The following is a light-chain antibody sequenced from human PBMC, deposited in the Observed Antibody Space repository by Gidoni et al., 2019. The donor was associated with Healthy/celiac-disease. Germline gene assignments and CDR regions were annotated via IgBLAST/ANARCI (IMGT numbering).Light chain of an antibody. CDR1: QSISSY. CDR2: AAS. Sequence: MAQSPSSMSASVGDRVTITCRASQSISSYLNWYQQKPGKAPKLLIYAASSLQSGVPSRFSGSGSGTDFTRTISSLQPEDFATYLGQQSYRTWTFGQGTKVEIK. J-gene: IGKJ1*01. V-gene: IGKV1-39*01. CDR3: QQSYRTWT.